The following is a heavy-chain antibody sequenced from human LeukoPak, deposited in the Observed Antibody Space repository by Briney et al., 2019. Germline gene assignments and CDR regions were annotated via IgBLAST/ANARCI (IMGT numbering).Heavy chain of an antibody. CDR3: ARAFSGWYDY. CDR2: IYYSGST. CDR1: GGSISSSSYY. D-gene: IGHD6-19*01. J-gene: IGHJ4*02. V-gene: IGHV4-39*01. Sequence: SETLSLTCTVSGGSISSSSYYWGWIRQPPGKGLEWIGSIYYSGSTYYNPSLKSRVTISVDTSKNQFSLKLSSVTAADTAVYYCARAFSGWYDYWGQGTLSPSPQ.